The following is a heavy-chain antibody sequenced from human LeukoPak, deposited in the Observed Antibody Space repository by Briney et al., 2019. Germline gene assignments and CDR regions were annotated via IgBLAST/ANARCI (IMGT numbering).Heavy chain of an antibody. D-gene: IGHD3-9*01. V-gene: IGHV3-30*07. CDR1: GFTLTYYA. J-gene: IGHJ4*02. CDR2: TSYDGNKK. CDR3: ARGHYDVLAASYKWTPDY. Sequence: GGSLRLSCAASGFTLTYYAMHWVRQAPGKGLEWVAVTSYDGNKKYYADSVKGRFTTSRDNAKNSLSLQLNSLRVEDTAVYYCARGHYDVLAASYKWTPDYWGQGTLVTVSS.